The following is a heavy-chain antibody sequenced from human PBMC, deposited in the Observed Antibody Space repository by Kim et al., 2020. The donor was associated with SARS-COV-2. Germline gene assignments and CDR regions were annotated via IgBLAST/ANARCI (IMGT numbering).Heavy chain of an antibody. CDR2: IYTSGST. V-gene: IGHV4-4*07. J-gene: IGHJ2*01. D-gene: IGHD5-18*01. Sequence: SETLSLTCTVSGGSISSYYWSWIRQPAGKGLEWIGRIYTSGSTNYNPSLKSRVTMSVDTSKNQFSLKLSSVTAADTAVYYCARDPTDVDTAMDYWYFDLWGRGTLVTVSS. CDR1: GGSISSYY. CDR3: ARDPTDVDTAMDYWYFDL.